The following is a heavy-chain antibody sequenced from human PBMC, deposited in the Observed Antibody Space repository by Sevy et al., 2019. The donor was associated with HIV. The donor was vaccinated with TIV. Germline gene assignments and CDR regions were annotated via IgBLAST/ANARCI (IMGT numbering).Heavy chain of an antibody. Sequence: GGSLRLSCAASGFTFRNYGMHWVRQAPGKGLEWVAFIRYDGSTKYYRDSMRGRLTISRDNSQNTLYLQINSLRPEDTAIYYCAKDRDIMVTFGVCDSWCQGTLVTVSS. CDR2: IRYDGSTK. CDR3: AKDRDIMVTFGVCDS. V-gene: IGHV3-30*02. D-gene: IGHD3-16*01. J-gene: IGHJ5*02. CDR1: GFTFRNYG.